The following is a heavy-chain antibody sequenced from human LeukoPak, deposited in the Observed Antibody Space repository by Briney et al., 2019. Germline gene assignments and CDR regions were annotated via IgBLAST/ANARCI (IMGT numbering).Heavy chain of an antibody. D-gene: IGHD4-17*01. Sequence: GSLRLSCAASGFTFSSYWMGWVRQAPGKGLEWVANINQDGSEKYYVDSVNGRFTISRDNAKNTLYLQMNSLRAEDKAVYYCAKDLGGDLIYYFDYWGQGTLVTVSS. J-gene: IGHJ4*02. CDR2: INQDGSEK. CDR3: AKDLGGDLIYYFDY. V-gene: IGHV3-7*03. CDR1: GFTFSSYW.